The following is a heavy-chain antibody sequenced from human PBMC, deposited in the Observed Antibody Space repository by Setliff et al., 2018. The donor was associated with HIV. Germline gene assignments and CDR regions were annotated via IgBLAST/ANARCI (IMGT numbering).Heavy chain of an antibody. Sequence: GGSLRLSCGASGFTFDGYAMHWVRQVPGKGLEWLSLMSWDGSSTYYADSVKGRFTISRENSKESLFLQMNSLTTEDTALYYCAKLLGNGGNSDPFDLWGQGTTVTVSS. V-gene: IGHV3-43*01. D-gene: IGHD2-21*01. CDR1: GFTFDGYA. J-gene: IGHJ3*01. CDR2: MSWDGSST. CDR3: AKLLGNGGNSDPFDL.